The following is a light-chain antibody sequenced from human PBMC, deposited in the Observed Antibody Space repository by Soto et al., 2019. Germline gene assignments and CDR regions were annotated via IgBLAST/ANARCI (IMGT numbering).Light chain of an antibody. CDR1: QSISNN. CDR3: QQYDNWPRSLT. Sequence: EIVVTQSPATLSVSPGEGATLSCRASQSISNNLAWYQQKPGQAPRLLIYGASTRATDVPGRFSGSGSGTGFTLTISSLQSEDFAVYYCQQYDNWPRSLTFGGGTKVEIK. CDR2: GAS. V-gene: IGKV3-15*01. J-gene: IGKJ4*01.